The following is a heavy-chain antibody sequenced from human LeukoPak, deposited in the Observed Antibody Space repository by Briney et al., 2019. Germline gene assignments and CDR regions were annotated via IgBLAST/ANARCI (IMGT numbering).Heavy chain of an antibody. CDR1: GYTFTSYG. V-gene: IGHV1-18*01. D-gene: IGHD2-2*02. Sequence: ASVKVSCKASGYTFTSYGISWVRQAPGQGLEWMGWISAYNGNTNYAQKLQGRVTMTTDTSTSTAYMELRSLRSDDTAVYYCARDPGYCSSTSCYRGDYWGQGTLVIVSS. J-gene: IGHJ4*02. CDR2: ISAYNGNT. CDR3: ARDPGYCSSTSCYRGDY.